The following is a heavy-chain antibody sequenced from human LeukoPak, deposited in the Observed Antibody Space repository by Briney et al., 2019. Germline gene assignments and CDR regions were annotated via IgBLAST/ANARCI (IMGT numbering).Heavy chain of an antibody. CDR2: IYSGGST. CDR1: GFTVSSNY. CDR3: ARETTMTKNYFDY. J-gene: IGHJ4*02. D-gene: IGHD4-17*01. Sequence: PGGSLRLSCAASGFTVSSNYMSWVRQAPGKGLEWVSVIYSGGSTYYADSVKGRFTISRDNSKNTLYLQMNSLRAEDTAVYYCARETTMTKNYFDYWGQGTLVTVSS. V-gene: IGHV3-66*01.